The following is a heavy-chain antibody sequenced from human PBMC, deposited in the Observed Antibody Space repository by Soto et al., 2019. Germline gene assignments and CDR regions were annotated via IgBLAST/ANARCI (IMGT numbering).Heavy chain of an antibody. CDR1: GDSISFATYY. J-gene: IGHJ6*03. V-gene: IGHV4-39*01. CDR3: ARHPSCGYYMDV. CDR2: MYSGGST. Sequence: QLQVQESGPGLVKPSETLSLTCTVSGDSISFATYYWAWIRQSPGKGLEGIGTMYSGGSTFYNPSLKSRVTISVDTSRNQFYLKVRSETAADTAVYYCARHPSCGYYMDVWGAGTTVTVSS.